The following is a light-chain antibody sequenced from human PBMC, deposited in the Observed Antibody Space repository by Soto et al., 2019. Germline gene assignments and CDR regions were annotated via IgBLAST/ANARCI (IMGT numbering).Light chain of an antibody. Sequence: DIKMTQSPSTLSASVGERVTITCRASQSISSWLAWYQQKPGKAPKLLIYKASSLESGVPSRFSGSGSGTEFTLTISSLQPDDFATYYCQQYNSYSYTFGQGTKVDIK. J-gene: IGKJ2*01. V-gene: IGKV1-5*03. CDR3: QQYNSYSYT. CDR2: KAS. CDR1: QSISSW.